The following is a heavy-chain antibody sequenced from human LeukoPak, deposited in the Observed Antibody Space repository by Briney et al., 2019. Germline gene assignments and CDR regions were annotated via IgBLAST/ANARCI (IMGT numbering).Heavy chain of an antibody. Sequence: SETLSLTCTVSGGSISSYYWSWIRQPAGKGLEWIGRIYTSGSTNYNPSLKSRVTMSVDTSKNQFSLKLSSVTAADTAVYYCARHLHDSSGYDLDYWGQGTLVTVSS. J-gene: IGHJ4*02. D-gene: IGHD3-22*01. CDR1: GGSISSYY. CDR3: ARHLHDSSGYDLDY. CDR2: IYTSGST. V-gene: IGHV4-4*07.